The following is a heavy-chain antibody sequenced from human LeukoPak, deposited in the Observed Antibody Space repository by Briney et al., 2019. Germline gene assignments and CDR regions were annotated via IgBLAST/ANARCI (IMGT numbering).Heavy chain of an antibody. J-gene: IGHJ3*02. CDR1: GFTFSSYT. CDR3: ARDWVAGVPFDAFDI. D-gene: IGHD3-10*01. CDR2: ISSNGGST. V-gene: IGHV3-64*01. Sequence: QPGGSLRLSCAASGFTFSSYTMHWVRQAPGKGLEYVSTISSNGGSTFYANSVKDRFTISRDNAKNSLYLHMNSLTAEDTAMYYCARDWVAGVPFDAFDIWGQGTMVSVSS.